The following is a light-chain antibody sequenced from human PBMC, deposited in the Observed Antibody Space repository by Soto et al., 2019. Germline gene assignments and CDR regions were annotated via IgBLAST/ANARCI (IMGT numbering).Light chain of an antibody. Sequence: SALTQPASVSGSPGQSITISCTGTSSDVGGYNYVSWYQQYLGKAPKLMIYYVSNRTSGVSNRFSGSKSGDTASLTISGLQAEDEADYYCSSYTSSSTAYVVFGGGTKLTVL. CDR3: SSYTSSSTAYVV. V-gene: IGLV2-14*01. J-gene: IGLJ2*01. CDR2: YVS. CDR1: SSDVGGYNY.